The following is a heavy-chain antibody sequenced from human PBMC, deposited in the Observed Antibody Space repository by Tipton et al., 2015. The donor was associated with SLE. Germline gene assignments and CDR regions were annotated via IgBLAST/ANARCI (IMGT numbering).Heavy chain of an antibody. CDR2: TYYRSKWYN. CDR3: ASGGWELDY. D-gene: IGHD1-26*01. Sequence: PSRGLEWLGRTYYRSKWYNDYAVSVKSRITINPDTSKNQFSLQLNSVTPEDTAVYYCASGGWELDYWGQGTLVTVSS. V-gene: IGHV6-1*01. J-gene: IGHJ4*02.